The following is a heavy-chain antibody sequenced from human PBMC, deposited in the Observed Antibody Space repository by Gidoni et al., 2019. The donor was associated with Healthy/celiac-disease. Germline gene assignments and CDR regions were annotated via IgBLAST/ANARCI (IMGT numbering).Heavy chain of an antibody. CDR1: GFTLDDYA. V-gene: IGHV3-9*01. CDR2: ISWDSGSI. Sequence: EVQLVESGGGVVQPGRSLRLFCAASGFTLDDYAMHWVRQAPGKGLEWVSGISWDSGSIGYANSVKGRFTISRNNAKDSLYLQMNSLRAEGTALYYCAKDMDGGYENIDYWGQGTLVTVSS. D-gene: IGHD5-12*01. CDR3: AKDMDGGYENIDY. J-gene: IGHJ4*02.